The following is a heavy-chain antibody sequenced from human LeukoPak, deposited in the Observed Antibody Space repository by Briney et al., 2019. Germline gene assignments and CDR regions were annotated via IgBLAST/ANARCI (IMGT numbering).Heavy chain of an antibody. CDR3: AKEKSFTGPADG. V-gene: IGHV3-NL1*01. J-gene: IGHJ4*02. CDR2: INAFGSAT. Sequence: PGRSLRLSCAASGFTFSSYGIHWVRQAPGKGLEWVSDINAFGSATYYADSVKGRFTISRDNSNNILYLQMNNLRAEDTALYYCAKEKSFTGPADGWGQGTLVTVSS. D-gene: IGHD1-14*01. CDR1: GFTFSSYG.